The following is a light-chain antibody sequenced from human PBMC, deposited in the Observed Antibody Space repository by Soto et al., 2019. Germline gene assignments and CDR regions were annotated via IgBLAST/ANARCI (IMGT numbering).Light chain of an antibody. CDR2: KAS. V-gene: IGKV1-5*03. CDR1: QSISTW. Sequence: DIQVTQSPSTLSASVGDRVTITCRASQSISTWLAWFQQKPGRAPKVLISKASTLESGVPSRFSGDGSGTEFTRTISSLQTDDLATYYCQQFGAGSPWTFGQGTKVELK. CDR3: QQFGAGSPWT. J-gene: IGKJ1*01.